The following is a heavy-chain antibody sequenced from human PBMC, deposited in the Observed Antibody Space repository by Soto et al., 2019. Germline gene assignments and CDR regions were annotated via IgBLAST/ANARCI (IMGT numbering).Heavy chain of an antibody. CDR1: GGTFSSYS. Sequence: QVQLVQSGAEVKKPGSSVKVSCKASGGTFSSYSINWVRQAPGQGLEWMGEIIPIFGTANYGQKFQGRVTITADETQSTGYLEPSSLGFGDTAVLYCARDGGRHSGGIDYWGQGTLVTVSS. J-gene: IGHJ4*02. CDR3: ARDGGRHSGGIDY. D-gene: IGHD1-26*01. V-gene: IGHV1-69*01. CDR2: IIPIFGTA.